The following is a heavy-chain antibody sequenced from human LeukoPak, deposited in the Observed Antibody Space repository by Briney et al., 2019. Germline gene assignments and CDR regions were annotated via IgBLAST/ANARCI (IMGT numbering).Heavy chain of an antibody. J-gene: IGHJ4*02. V-gene: IGHV3-74*01. CDR3: ARSNLGRRGKSEIDY. Sequence: GGSLRLSCAASGFTFSSYWMHWVRQAPGKGLVWVSRINTDGSSTSYADSVKGRFTISRDNAKNTLYLQMNSLRAEDTAVYYCARSNLGRRGKSEIDYWGQGTLVTVSS. CDR1: GFTFSSYW. D-gene: IGHD3-16*01. CDR2: INTDGSST.